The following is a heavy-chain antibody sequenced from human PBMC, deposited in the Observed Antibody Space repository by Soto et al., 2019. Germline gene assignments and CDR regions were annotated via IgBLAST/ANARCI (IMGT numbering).Heavy chain of an antibody. CDR3: ARGETLFDP. D-gene: IGHD2-21*01. V-gene: IGHV4-59*01. J-gene: IGHJ5*02. Sequence: SEILSVTCPVSGGSISRYFLSWIRQPPGKGLEWIGYIYYSGSTNYNPSLKSRVTISVDTSKNQFSLKLSSVTAADTAVYYCARGETLFDPWGQGTLVTVSS. CDR1: GGSISRYF. CDR2: IYYSGST.